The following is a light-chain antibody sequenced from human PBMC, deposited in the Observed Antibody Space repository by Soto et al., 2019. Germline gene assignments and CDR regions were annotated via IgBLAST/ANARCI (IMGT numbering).Light chain of an antibody. CDR3: QQRSDWPLT. CDR2: DAS. J-gene: IGKJ4*01. Sequence: EIVLTQSPATLSLSPGDRATLSCRASQSISRYLAWYQQKPGQAPRLLIYDASNRATGIPARFSGSGSGTDFALTISSLEPEDVAIYYCQQRSDWPLTFGGGTKVEIK. CDR1: QSISRY. V-gene: IGKV3-11*01.